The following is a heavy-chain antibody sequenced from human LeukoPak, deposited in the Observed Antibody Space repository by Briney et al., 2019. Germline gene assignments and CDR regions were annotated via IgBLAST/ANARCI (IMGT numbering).Heavy chain of an antibody. D-gene: IGHD6-19*01. CDR2: VGDDGSSQ. CDR1: GFTFSSYG. Sequence: GGSLRLSCAASGFTFSSYGMHWVRQAPGKGREWVAVVGDDGSSQKYADSVNGRFTISRDNSKNMLYLQMNSLRAEDTAVYYCAKDQWNPDYWGQGTLVSVSS. CDR3: AKDQWNPDY. J-gene: IGHJ4*02. V-gene: IGHV3-33*06.